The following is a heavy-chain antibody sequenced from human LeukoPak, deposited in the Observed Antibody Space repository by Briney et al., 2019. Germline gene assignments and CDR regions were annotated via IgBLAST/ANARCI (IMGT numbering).Heavy chain of an antibody. CDR1: GLTLSNYW. CDR2: ISSDGSIT. Sequence: PGGSLRLSCAASGLTLSNYWPHWVRQAPGKGLDWVSHISSDGSITTYADSVKGRFTISRDNSKNTVYLQMNSLRIEDTAVYFCARPYCSGGACYFPPDYWGQGTLVTVSS. CDR3: ARPYCSGGACYFPPDY. D-gene: IGHD2-15*01. V-gene: IGHV3-74*01. J-gene: IGHJ4*02.